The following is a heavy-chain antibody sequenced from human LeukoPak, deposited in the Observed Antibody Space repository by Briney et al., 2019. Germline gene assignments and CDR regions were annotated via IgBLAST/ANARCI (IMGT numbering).Heavy chain of an antibody. CDR3: SRRGIGARPFDY. V-gene: IGHV3-74*01. CDR2: ISTDGSTT. Sequence: GGSLRLSCAASGFTFSSYWMHWVRQAPRKGLVWVSRISTDGSTTTYADSVKGRFTISRDNAKKTLYLQMNSLRAEDTAVYYCSRRGIGARPFDYWGQGTLVTVSS. CDR1: GFTFSSYW. J-gene: IGHJ4*02. D-gene: IGHD6-6*01.